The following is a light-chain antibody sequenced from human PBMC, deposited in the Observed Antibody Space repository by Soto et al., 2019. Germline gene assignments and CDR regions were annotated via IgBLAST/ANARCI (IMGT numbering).Light chain of an antibody. CDR2: GAS. V-gene: IGKV3-15*01. J-gene: IGKJ2*01. CDR1: QSVIDN. Sequence: EIAMTQSRATLSVSPGERATLTCRASQSVIDNLAWYQQKPGQAPRLLIYGASTRATGIPARFSGSGSGTEFTLTISSLQSEDFAVYYCQQSNNWPYTFGQGTKVDIK. CDR3: QQSNNWPYT.